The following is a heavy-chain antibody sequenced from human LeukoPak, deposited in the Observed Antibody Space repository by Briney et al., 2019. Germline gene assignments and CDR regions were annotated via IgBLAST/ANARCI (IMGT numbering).Heavy chain of an antibody. D-gene: IGHD3-10*01. Sequence: LSCAASGLTFSSXSMNWVRQAPGKGLEXVSSISSSSSYIYYADSVKGRFTISRDNAKNTLYLQMNSLRAEDTAVYHCVRVGGRXSIXGDCWGQGTLVTVSS. CDR3: VRVGGRXSIXGDC. V-gene: IGHV3-21*01. CDR1: GLTFSSXS. CDR2: ISSSSSYI. J-gene: IGHJ4*02.